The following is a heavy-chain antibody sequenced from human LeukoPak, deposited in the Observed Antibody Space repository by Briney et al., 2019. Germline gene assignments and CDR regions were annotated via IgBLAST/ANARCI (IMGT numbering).Heavy chain of an antibody. CDR3: APEGETGDRDGYFDF. V-gene: IGHV3-30*02. Sequence: GGSLRLSCAASGFTFTNYAMHWVRQAPGKGLEWVAFIRYDGSLKYYLDSVKGRFTISRDNSKNTLYLQMDSLRAEDTAVYYCAPEGETGDRDGYFDFWGQGTLVTVSS. J-gene: IGHJ4*02. CDR2: IRYDGSLK. D-gene: IGHD2-21*02. CDR1: GFTFTNYA.